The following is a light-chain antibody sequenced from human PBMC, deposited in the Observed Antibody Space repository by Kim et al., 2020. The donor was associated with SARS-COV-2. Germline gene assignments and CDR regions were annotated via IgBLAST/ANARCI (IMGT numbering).Light chain of an antibody. CDR1: QTVSSTY. J-gene: IGKJ4*01. CDR2: AAS. Sequence: LSPGERATLSCRASQTVSSTYLTWYQQTPGQAPRLLIYAASSRATGVPDRFSGSGSGTDFTLTISRLEPEDFALYYCQHYDTSLTFGGGTKVDIK. CDR3: QHYDTSLT. V-gene: IGKV3-20*01.